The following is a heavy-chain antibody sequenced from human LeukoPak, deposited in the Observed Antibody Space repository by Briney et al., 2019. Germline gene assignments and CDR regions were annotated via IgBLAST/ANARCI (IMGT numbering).Heavy chain of an antibody. J-gene: IGHJ4*02. CDR2: ISNSGEGT. Sequence: QPGGSLRLSCAASGSTFSTHAMFWVRQAPGKGLEWVPSISNSGEGTYYADSVKGRFTVSRDNSKNTLYLQMNSLRVYDTAVYYCAKSALATSREYWGQGTLVTVSS. V-gene: IGHV3-23*01. D-gene: IGHD5-12*01. CDR1: GSTFSTHA. CDR3: AKSALATSREY.